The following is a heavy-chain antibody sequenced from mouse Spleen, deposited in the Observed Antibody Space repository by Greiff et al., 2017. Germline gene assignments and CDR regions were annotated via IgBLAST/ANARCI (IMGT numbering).Heavy chain of an antibody. CDR1: GFNIKDDY. Sequence: VQLQQSGAELVRPGASVKLSCTASGFNIKDDYMHWVKQRPEQGLEWIGWIDPENGDTEYASKFQGKATITADTSSNTAYLQLSSLTSEDTAVYYCTIDRYLAYWGQGTLVTVSA. D-gene: IGHD2-14*01. V-gene: IGHV14-4*01. CDR2: IDPENGDT. J-gene: IGHJ3*01. CDR3: TIDRYLAY.